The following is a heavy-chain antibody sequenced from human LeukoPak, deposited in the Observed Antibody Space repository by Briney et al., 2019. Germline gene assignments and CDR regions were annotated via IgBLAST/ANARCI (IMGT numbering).Heavy chain of an antibody. CDR1: GFTFSSYS. CDR2: ISSSSSYI. CDR3: ARVGPMEKYDSKTFDI. J-gene: IGHJ3*02. D-gene: IGHD3-22*01. Sequence: GGSLRLSCAASGFTFSSYSMNWVRQAPGKGLEWVSSISSSSSYIYYADSVKGRFTISRDNAKNSLYLQMNSLRAEDTAVYYCARVGPMEKYDSKTFDIWGQGTMVTVSS. V-gene: IGHV3-21*01.